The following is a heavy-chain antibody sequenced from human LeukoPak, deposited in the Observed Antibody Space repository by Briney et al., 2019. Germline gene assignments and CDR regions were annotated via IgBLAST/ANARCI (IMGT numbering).Heavy chain of an antibody. CDR1: GGSISSYF. CDR3: ARGVSVSYVYFD. D-gene: IGHD2/OR15-2a*01. J-gene: IGHJ4*02. CDR2: IYYSGST. Sequence: SETLSLTCTVSGGSISSYFWTWIRQPPGKGLEWIGYIYYSGSTNYNPSLKSRVTISVDTSKNQFSLKLSSVTAADTAVYFCARGVSVSYVYFDWGQGTLVTVSS. V-gene: IGHV4-59*01.